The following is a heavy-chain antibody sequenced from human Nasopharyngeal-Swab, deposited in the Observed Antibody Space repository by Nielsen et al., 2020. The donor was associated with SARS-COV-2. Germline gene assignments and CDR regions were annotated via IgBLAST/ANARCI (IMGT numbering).Heavy chain of an antibody. V-gene: IGHV5-51*01. Sequence: KVSCKGSGYIFSNYWIGWVRQMPGKGLEWVGIIYPGDSDTRYSPSFQGQVTISADKSTSTTYLQWSSLKASDTAMYYCARLLLSKYFDYWGQGTLVTVSS. CDR1: GYIFSNYW. J-gene: IGHJ4*02. CDR3: ARLLLSKYFDY. CDR2: IYPGDSDT.